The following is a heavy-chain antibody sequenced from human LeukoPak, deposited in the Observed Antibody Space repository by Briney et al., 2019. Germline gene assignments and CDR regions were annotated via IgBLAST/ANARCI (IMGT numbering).Heavy chain of an antibody. V-gene: IGHV1-69*10. D-gene: IGHD3-16*01. J-gene: IGHJ6*02. CDR2: IIPIIDIA. Sequence: SVTVSCKASGGTFSSYSVSWVRQAPGQGLEWMGRIIPIIDIANYAQKFQGRVSITADKSATNVFMELSSLRPEDTAMYYCARDAHEGGNSYNYGLDVWGQGTAVTVSS. CDR3: ARDAHEGGNSYNYGLDV. CDR1: GGTFSSYS.